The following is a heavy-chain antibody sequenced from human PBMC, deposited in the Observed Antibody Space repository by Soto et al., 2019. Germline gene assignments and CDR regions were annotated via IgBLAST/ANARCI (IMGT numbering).Heavy chain of an antibody. D-gene: IGHD1-1*01. Sequence: GGSLRLSCAASGFTFSSYAMHWVRQAPGKGLEWVAVISYDGSNKYYADSVKGRFTISRDNSKNTLYLQMNSLRAEDTALYYCAYNLPGKRGHGGFDLRGQGTLVTVSS. CDR3: AYNLPGKRGHGGFDL. CDR1: GFTFSSYA. V-gene: IGHV3-30-3*01. J-gene: IGHJ4*02. CDR2: ISYDGSNK.